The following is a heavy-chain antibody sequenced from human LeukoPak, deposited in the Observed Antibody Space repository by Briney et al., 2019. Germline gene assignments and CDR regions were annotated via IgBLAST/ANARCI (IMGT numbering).Heavy chain of an antibody. Sequence: GGSLRLSCAASGFTFNSYWMHWVRQVPGKGLEWVSGMTLDSGRIGYADSVKGRFTISRDKAKNSVFLQMNNVRTEDTALYYCVKDMEPGGSGHWGPGTLVTVSS. D-gene: IGHD1-26*01. CDR3: VKDMEPGGSGH. J-gene: IGHJ4*02. CDR2: MTLDSGRI. CDR1: GFTFNSYW. V-gene: IGHV3-9*01.